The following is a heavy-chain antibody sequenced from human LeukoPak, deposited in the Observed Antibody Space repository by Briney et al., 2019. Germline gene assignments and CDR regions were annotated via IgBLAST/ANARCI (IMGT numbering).Heavy chain of an antibody. V-gene: IGHV4-39*01. J-gene: IGHJ5*02. D-gene: IGHD2-15*01. CDR2: IYYSGST. CDR1: GGSISSSSYY. CDR3: VRHSSVVRGWFDP. Sequence: SETLSLTCTVSGGSISSSSYYWGWIRQPPGKGLEWIGSIYYSGSTYYNPSLKSRVAISVDTSKNQFSLKLSSVTAADTAVYYCVRHSSVVRGWFDPWGQGTLVTVSS.